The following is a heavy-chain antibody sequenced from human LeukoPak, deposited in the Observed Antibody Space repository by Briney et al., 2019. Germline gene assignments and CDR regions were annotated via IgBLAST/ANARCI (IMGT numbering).Heavy chain of an antibody. J-gene: IGHJ5*02. V-gene: IGHV1-69*01. Sequence: SVKVSCKASGGTFSSYAISWVRQAPGQGLEWMGGIIPIFGTANYAQKFQGRVTITADESTSTAYMELSSLRSGDTAVYYCARGGYSFNWFDPWGQGTLVTVSS. CDR1: GGTFSSYA. CDR3: ARGGYSFNWFDP. D-gene: IGHD5-18*01. CDR2: IIPIFGTA.